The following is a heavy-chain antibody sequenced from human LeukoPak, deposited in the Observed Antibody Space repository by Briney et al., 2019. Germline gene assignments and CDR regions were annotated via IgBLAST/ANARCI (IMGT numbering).Heavy chain of an antibody. J-gene: IGHJ4*02. Sequence: SETLSLTCTVSGYSISSGYYWGWIRQPPGKGLEWIGSICHSGSTYYNPSLKSRVTISVDTSKNQFSLKLSSVTAADTAVYYCARREVGYDSVDYWGQGTLVTVSS. CDR3: ARREVGYDSVDY. D-gene: IGHD5-12*01. CDR2: ICHSGST. V-gene: IGHV4-38-2*02. CDR1: GYSISSGYY.